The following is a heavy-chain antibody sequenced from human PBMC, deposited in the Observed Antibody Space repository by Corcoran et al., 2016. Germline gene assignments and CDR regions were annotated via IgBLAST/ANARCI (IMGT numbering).Heavy chain of an antibody. CDR2: IIPIFGTA. J-gene: IGHJ4*02. V-gene: IGHV1-69*01. D-gene: IGHD3-22*01. CDR3: ERGHGEYYCDSSGYYAPDY. CDR1: GGTFSSYA. Sequence: QVQLVQSGAEVKKPGSSVKVSCKASGGTFSSYAISWVRQAPGQGLEWMGGIIPIFGTANYAQKFQGRVTITADESTSTAYMELSSLRSEDTAVYYCERGHGEYYCDSSGYYAPDYWGQGTLVTVSS.